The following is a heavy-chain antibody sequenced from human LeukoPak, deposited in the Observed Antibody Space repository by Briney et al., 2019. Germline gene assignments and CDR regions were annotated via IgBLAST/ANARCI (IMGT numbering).Heavy chain of an antibody. Sequence: ASVPVPCLDSGYSLPRYGLMWLHPAPPQGVNWMGWISAYNGNTNYAQKLQGRVNMSTDTSTSTAYMELRSLRSDDMAVYYCARGGGSYYFDYWGQGTLVTVSS. CDR1: GYSLPRYG. CDR2: ISAYNGNT. V-gene: IGHV1-18*03. J-gene: IGHJ4*02. D-gene: IGHD1-26*01. CDR3: ARGGGSYYFDY.